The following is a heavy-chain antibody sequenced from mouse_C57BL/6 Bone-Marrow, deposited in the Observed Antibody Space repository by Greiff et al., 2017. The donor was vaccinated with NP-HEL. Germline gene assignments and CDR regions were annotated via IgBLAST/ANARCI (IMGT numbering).Heavy chain of an antibody. Sequence: VKLQESGAELVRPGTSVKMSCKASGYTFTNYWIGWVKQRPGHGLEWIGDIYPGGGYTNYNEKFKGKATLTADKSSSTAYMQFSSLTSEDSAIYYCAREGTVVEPLYFDYWGQGTTLTVSS. J-gene: IGHJ2*01. V-gene: IGHV1-63*01. CDR1: GYTFTNYW. CDR2: IYPGGGYT. D-gene: IGHD1-1*01. CDR3: AREGTVVEPLYFDY.